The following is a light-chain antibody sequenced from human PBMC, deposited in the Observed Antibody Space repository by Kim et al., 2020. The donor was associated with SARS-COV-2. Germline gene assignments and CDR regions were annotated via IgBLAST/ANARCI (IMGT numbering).Light chain of an antibody. CDR2: GAS. CDR3: QQYNNLVG. J-gene: IGKJ1*01. Sequence: EIVMTQSPATLSVSPGERATLSCRASQSVSSNLAWYQQKPGQAPRLLIYGASTRATGIPARFSGSGSGTEFTLTTSSLHSEDFAVYYCQQYNNLVGFGQGTKVDIK. CDR1: QSVSSN. V-gene: IGKV3-15*01.